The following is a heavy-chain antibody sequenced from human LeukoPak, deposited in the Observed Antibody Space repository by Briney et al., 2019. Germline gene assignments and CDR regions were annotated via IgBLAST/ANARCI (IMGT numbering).Heavy chain of an antibody. Sequence: GGSLRLSCAASGFTFNHYGMHWVRQAPGKGLEWVAVISNDGSNKYYADSVKGRPTISRDNSKSTLYLQMNSLRAEDTAVYYCAKDRGAVSGINYYGMDVWGQGTTVTVSS. CDR1: GFTFNHYG. D-gene: IGHD6-19*01. V-gene: IGHV3-30*18. J-gene: IGHJ6*02. CDR3: AKDRGAVSGINYYGMDV. CDR2: ISNDGSNK.